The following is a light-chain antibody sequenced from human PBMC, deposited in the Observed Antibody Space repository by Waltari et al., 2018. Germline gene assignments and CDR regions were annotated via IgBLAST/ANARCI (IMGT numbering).Light chain of an antibody. CDR1: QSVLSSSDNRNH. Sequence: DIVMTQSPDSLTLSLGERATIKCKSSQSVLSSSDNRNHFAWYQQRPGQSPKLLIYWASNREFGVPDRFTGSGSGTDFTLTISSLQAEDVAVYYCQQYFSLPWTFGQGTKVEI. CDR2: WAS. CDR3: QQYFSLPWT. J-gene: IGKJ1*01. V-gene: IGKV4-1*01.